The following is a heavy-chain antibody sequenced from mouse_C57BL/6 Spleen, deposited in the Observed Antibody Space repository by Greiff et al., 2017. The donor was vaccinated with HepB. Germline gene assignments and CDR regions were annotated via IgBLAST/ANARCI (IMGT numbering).Heavy chain of an antibody. D-gene: IGHD1-1*01. Sequence: EVQRVESGGGLVKPGGSLKLSCAASGFTFSSYAMSWVRQTPEKRLEWVATISDGGSYTYYPDNVKGRFTISRDNAKNNLYLQMSHLKSEDTAMYYCARDGRAITTVVASYYYAMDYWGQGTSVTVSS. CDR2: ISDGGSYT. CDR3: ARDGRAITTVVASYYYAMDY. CDR1: GFTFSSYA. J-gene: IGHJ4*01. V-gene: IGHV5-4*01.